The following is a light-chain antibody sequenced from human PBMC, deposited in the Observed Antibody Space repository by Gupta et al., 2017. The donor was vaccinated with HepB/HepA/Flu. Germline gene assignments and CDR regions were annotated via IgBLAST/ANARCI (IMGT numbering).Light chain of an antibody. CDR2: AAS. Sequence: IRMTQSPATLSVSPGERSTLSCRASESVSSHLSWYQQKPGQAPRLLIDAASTRATGIPVRFSGTGSETEFTLTISSLQSEDFAVYYCQQYSNWPPYTFGQGTKLEIK. CDR3: QQYSNWPPYT. CDR1: ESVSSH. V-gene: IGKV3-15*01. J-gene: IGKJ2*01.